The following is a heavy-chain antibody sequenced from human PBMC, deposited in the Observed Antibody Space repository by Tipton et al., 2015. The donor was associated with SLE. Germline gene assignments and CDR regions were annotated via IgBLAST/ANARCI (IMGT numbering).Heavy chain of an antibody. V-gene: IGHV3-30-3*01. CDR1: GFTFSSYA. Sequence: SLRLSCAASGFTFSSYAMHWVRQAPGKGLEWVAVISYDGSNKYYADSVKGRFTISRDNSKNTLYLQMNSLRAEDTAVYYCASLDSSGYYSDYWGQGTLVTVSS. J-gene: IGHJ4*02. D-gene: IGHD3-22*01. CDR2: ISYDGSNK. CDR3: ASLDSSGYYSDY.